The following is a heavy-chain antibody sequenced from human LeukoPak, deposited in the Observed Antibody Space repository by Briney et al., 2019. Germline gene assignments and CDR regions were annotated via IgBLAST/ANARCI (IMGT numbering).Heavy chain of an antibody. CDR2: IYPGDSDT. D-gene: IGHD3-16*02. CDR1: GYSFTSYW. Sequence: GKSPKISFKGSGYSFTSYWIGWVRQMPGKGLEWMGIIYPGDSDTRYSPSFQGQVTISADKSISTAYLQWSGLKASDTAMYYCTLWGSYRYNFDYWGQGTLVTVSS. J-gene: IGHJ4*02. V-gene: IGHV5-51*01. CDR3: TLWGSYRYNFDY.